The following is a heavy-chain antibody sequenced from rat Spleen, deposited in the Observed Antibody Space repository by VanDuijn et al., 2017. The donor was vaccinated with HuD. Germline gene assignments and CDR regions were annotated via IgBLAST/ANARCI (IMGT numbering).Heavy chain of an antibody. V-gene: IGHV2-72*01. CDR2: IWGNGSP. Sequence: QVQLKESGPGLMQPSDTLSLTCTVSGFSLNRNGVGWVRQPLGKGLVWMGTIWGNGSPNYNSALKSRLSISRDTSKSQVFLKMNNLQTEDTAKYFCARSGQTTRILAYWGQGTLVTVSS. CDR1: GFSLNRNG. CDR3: ARSGQTTRILAY. J-gene: IGHJ3*01. D-gene: IGHD1-4*01.